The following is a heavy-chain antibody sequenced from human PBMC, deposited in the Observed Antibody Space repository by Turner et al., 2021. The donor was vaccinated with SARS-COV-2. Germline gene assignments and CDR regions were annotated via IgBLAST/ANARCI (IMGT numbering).Heavy chain of an antibody. CDR2: FDPEDGET. V-gene: IGHV1-24*01. CDR1: GYTLTELS. Sequence: QVQLVQSGAEVKKPGASVKVSCEVSGYTLTELSMPWVRQAPGKGLEWMGGFDPEDGETIYAQKFQGRVTMTEDTSTDTAYMELSSLRSEDTAVYYCATGVAVTGTPSAYYYYYGMDVWGQGTTVTVSS. D-gene: IGHD6-19*01. J-gene: IGHJ6*02. CDR3: ATGVAVTGTPSAYYYYYGMDV.